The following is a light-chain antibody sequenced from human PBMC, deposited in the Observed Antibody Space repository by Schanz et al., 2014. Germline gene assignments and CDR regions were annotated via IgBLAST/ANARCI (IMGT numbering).Light chain of an antibody. Sequence: QSVLTQPASVSGSPGQSITISCTGTSSDVGSYNLVSWYQQHPGKAPKLMIFDVTNRPSDVPNRFSGSKSGNTASLTISGLQADDEADYYCSSYTSDNTVLFGGGTKLTVL. CDR2: DVT. V-gene: IGLV2-14*02. CDR1: SSDVGSYNL. CDR3: SSYTSDNTVL. J-gene: IGLJ2*01.